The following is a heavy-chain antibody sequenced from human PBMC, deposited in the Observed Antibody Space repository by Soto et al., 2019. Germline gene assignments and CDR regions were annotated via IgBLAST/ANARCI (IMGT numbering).Heavy chain of an antibody. CDR3: ARERSSSKRFAP. V-gene: IGHV1-8*01. CDR1: GYTFTSYD. D-gene: IGHD3-16*02. J-gene: IGHJ5*02. CDR2: MNPNSGNT. Sequence: QVQLVQSGAEVKKPGASVKVSCKASGYTFTSYDINWVRQATGQGLEWMGWMNPNSGNTGYAQKFQGTVTMTTNTSISTAYMELSSLRSEDTAVYYCARERSSSKRFAPWGQGTLVTVSS.